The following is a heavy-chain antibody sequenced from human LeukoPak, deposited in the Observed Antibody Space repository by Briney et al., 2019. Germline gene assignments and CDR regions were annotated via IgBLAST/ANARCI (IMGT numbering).Heavy chain of an antibody. V-gene: IGHV3-74*03. CDR2: IGSDGTTT. CDR1: GFTFSDYS. D-gene: IGHD3-10*01. Sequence: GGSLRLSCAASGFTFSDYSMNWVRQAPGKGLVWVSGIGSDGTTTTYADSVKGRFTISRDNAKNTVYLEMNSRRADDTAMYYCARSYYGSGSYHSAPFFDFWGLGTQVIVSS. J-gene: IGHJ4*01. CDR3: ARSYYGSGSYHSAPFFDF.